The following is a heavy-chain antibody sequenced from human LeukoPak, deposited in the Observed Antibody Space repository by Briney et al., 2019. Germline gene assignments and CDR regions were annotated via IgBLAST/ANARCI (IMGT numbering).Heavy chain of an antibody. CDR1: GFTFSSYA. J-gene: IGHJ6*03. CDR2: ISSNGGST. CDR3: ARDTGSGRYEYYYYMDV. V-gene: IGHV3-64*01. D-gene: IGHD6-19*01. Sequence: GGSLRLSCAASGFTFSSYAMHWVRQAPGKGLEYVSAISSNGGSTYYANSVKGRFTISRDNSKNTLYLQMGSLRAEDMGVYYCARDTGSGRYEYYYYMDVWGKGTTVTISS.